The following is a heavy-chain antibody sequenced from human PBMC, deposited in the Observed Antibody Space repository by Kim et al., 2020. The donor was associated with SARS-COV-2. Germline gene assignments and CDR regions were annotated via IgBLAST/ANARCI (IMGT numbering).Heavy chain of an antibody. CDR1: GFTFSSYA. Sequence: GGSLRLSCAASGFTFSSYAMHWVRQAPGKGLEWVAVISYDGSNKYYADSVKGRFTISRDNSKNTLYLQMNSLRAEDTAVYYCARDWFSDYYYGMDFWGQG. D-gene: IGHD3-10*01. V-gene: IGHV3-30-3*01. J-gene: IGHJ6*02. CDR3: ARDWFSDYYYGMDF. CDR2: ISYDGSNK.